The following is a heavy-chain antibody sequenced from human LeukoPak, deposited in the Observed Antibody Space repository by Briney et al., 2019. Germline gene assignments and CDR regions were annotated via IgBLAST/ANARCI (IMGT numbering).Heavy chain of an antibody. CDR2: IIPIFGTA. D-gene: IGHD3-22*01. V-gene: IGHV1-69*13. J-gene: IGHJ4*02. Sequence: ASVKVSCKASGGTFSSYAISWVRQAPGQGLEWMGGIIPIFGTANYAQKFQGRVTITADESTSTAYMELSSLRSEDTAVYYCASCDSSGCHFDYWGQGTLVTVSS. CDR3: ASCDSSGCHFDY. CDR1: GGTFSSYA.